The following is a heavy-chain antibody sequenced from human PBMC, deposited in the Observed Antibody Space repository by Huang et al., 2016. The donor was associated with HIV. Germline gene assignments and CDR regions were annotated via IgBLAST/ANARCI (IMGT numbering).Heavy chain of an antibody. V-gene: IGHV5-51*01. CDR1: GYSFSSYW. D-gene: IGHD6-6*01. J-gene: IGHJ4*02. CDR3: ARRFSSSSGYFDY. CDR2: IFPDDSDT. Sequence: VQLVQSGAEVKKPGESLKISCKGSGYSFSSYWIAWVRQMPGKGLEWMGSIFPDDSDTAYGPSFAGQVTVSADKSIGTACLQWSSLKASDTAMYYCARRFSSSSGYFDYWGQGSLVTVSS.